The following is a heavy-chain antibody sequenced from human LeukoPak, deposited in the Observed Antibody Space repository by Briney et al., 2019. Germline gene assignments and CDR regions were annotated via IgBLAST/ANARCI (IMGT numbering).Heavy chain of an antibody. CDR1: GGTSSSNA. J-gene: IGHJ4*02. D-gene: IGHD3-22*01. CDR3: ASTRSYYDSSGYFPY. V-gene: IGHV1-69*05. Sequence: GASVKVSCKXSGGTSSSNAISWVRQAPRQGLEWMGRIIPIFGTANYAQKFQGRVTITTDESTSTAYMELSSLRSEDTAVYYCASTRSYYDSSGYFPYWGQGTLVTVSS. CDR2: IIPIFGTA.